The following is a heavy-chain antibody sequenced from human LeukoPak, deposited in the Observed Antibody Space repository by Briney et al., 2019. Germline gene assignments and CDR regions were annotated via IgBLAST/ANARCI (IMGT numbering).Heavy chain of an antibody. CDR1: GGSISSGDYY. V-gene: IGHV4-30-4*01. CDR2: IYYSGST. D-gene: IGHD6-19*01. Sequence: NPSETLSLTCTVSGGSISSGDYYWSWIRQPPGKGLEWIGYIYYSGSTYYNPSLKSRVTISVDTSKNQFSLKLSSVTAADTAVYYCARGEPSQRIAVANWFDPWGQGTLVTVSS. CDR3: ARGEPSQRIAVANWFDP. J-gene: IGHJ5*02.